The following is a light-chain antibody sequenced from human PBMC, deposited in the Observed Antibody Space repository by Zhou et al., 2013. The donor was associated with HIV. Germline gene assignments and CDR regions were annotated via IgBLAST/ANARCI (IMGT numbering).Light chain of an antibody. CDR1: QTISSY. V-gene: IGKV1-39*01. Sequence: DIQMTQSPSSLSASVGDRVTISCRASQTISSYLNWYQQKPGKAPKLLIYAASSLQSGVPSRFSGSGSGTEFTLTISSLQTEDVGTYYCQQSFKSPVSFGQGTKVEIK. J-gene: IGKJ2*01. CDR2: AAS. CDR3: QQSFKSPVS.